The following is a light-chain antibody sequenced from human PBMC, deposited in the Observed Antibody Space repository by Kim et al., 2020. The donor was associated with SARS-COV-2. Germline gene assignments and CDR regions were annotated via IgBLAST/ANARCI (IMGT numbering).Light chain of an antibody. V-gene: IGKV3-20*01. CDR2: GAS. CDR1: QSVTSSY. CDR3: QQYGTSLRT. Sequence: EIVLTQSPGTLSLSPGERATLSCRASQSVTSSYLAWYQQKPGQPPRLLIYGASNRATGIPDRCSGSGSGTDFTLTISRLESEDLAVYYCQQYGTSLRTFGQGTKVDIK. J-gene: IGKJ1*01.